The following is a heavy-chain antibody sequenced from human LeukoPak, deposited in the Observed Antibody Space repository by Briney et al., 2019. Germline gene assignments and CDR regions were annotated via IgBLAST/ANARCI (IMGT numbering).Heavy chain of an antibody. D-gene: IGHD6-19*01. J-gene: IGHJ4*02. V-gene: IGHV3-66*01. CDR2: IYSGGST. Sequence: GGSLRLSCAVSGFTVSSNYMSWVRQAPGKGLEWVSVIYSGGSTYYADSVKGRFTNSRDNSKNTLYLQMNRLRAEDTAVYYCARAWLGEIFDYWGQGTLVTVSS. CDR3: ARAWLGEIFDY. CDR1: GFTVSSNY.